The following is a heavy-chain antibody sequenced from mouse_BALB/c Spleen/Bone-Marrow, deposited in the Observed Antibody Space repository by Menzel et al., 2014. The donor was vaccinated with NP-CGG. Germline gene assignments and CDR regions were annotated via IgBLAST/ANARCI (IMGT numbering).Heavy chain of an antibody. Sequence: VQLVESGAELVKPGASVKLSCKASGYTFTSYWMHWVKQRPGQGLDWIGEINPSNGRTNYNEKFRSKATLTVDKSSSTAYMQLSSLTSEDSAVYYCARRYYGSSYLLDYWGQGTTLTVSS. CDR2: INPSNGRT. D-gene: IGHD1-1*01. CDR1: GYTFTSYW. V-gene: IGHV1S81*02. J-gene: IGHJ2*01. CDR3: ARRYYGSSYLLDY.